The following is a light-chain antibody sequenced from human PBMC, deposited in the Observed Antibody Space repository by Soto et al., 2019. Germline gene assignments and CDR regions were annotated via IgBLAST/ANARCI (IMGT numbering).Light chain of an antibody. CDR2: AAS. Sequence: IQMTQSPSSLSASVGDRVTITCRASQRISSYLNWYQQKPGKAPKPLIYAASSLQIGVPSRFSGSGSWTDFPLPISSLQPEDFGTYYCQQSYSTLWTFGQGTKVEIK. V-gene: IGKV1-39*01. J-gene: IGKJ1*01. CDR1: QRISSY. CDR3: QQSYSTLWT.